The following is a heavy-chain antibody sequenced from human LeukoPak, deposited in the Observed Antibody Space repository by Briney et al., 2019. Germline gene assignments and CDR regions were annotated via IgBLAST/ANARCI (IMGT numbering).Heavy chain of an antibody. J-gene: IGHJ4*02. CDR1: GFTFSSYA. CDR3: ARDGRAEYNLNEPDY. V-gene: IGHV3-30-3*01. Sequence: PGGSLRLSCAASGFTFSSYAMHWVRQAPGKGLEWVAVISYDGSNKYYADSVKGRFTISRDNSKNTLYLQMNSLRAEDTAVYYCARDGRAEYNLNEPDYWGQGTLVTVSS. CDR2: ISYDGSNK. D-gene: IGHD1-20*01.